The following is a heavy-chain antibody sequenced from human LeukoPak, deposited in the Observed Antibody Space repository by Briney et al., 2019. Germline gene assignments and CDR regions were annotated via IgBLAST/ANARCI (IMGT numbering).Heavy chain of an antibody. V-gene: IGHV4-59*01. J-gene: IGHJ4*02. D-gene: IGHD5-24*01. CDR1: GGSISSYY. Sequence: PSETLSLTCTVSGGSISSYYWSWIRQPPGKGLEWIGYIYYSGSTNYNPSLKSRVTISVDTSKNQFSLKLSSVTAADTAVYYCARGSGDGYNFVYWGQGTQVTISS. CDR3: ARGSGDGYNFVY. CDR2: IYYSGST.